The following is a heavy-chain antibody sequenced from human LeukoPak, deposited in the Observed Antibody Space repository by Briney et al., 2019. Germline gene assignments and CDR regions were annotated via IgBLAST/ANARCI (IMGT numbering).Heavy chain of an antibody. J-gene: IGHJ4*02. V-gene: IGHV3-30-3*01. CDR3: ARRLQFDY. Sequence: GGSLRLSCAASGFPFSSYSMTWVRQAPGKGLEWVAVISYDGSNKYYADSVKGRFTISRDNSKNTLYLQMNSLRAEDTAVYYCARRLQFDYWGQGTLVTVSS. CDR2: ISYDGSNK. CDR1: GFPFSSYS.